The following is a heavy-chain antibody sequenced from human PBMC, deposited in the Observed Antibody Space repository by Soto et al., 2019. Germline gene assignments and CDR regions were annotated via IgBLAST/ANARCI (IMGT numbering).Heavy chain of an antibody. CDR2: TYYRSKWYF. CDR1: GDSVSTNSGA. Sequence: SQTLSLTCAISGDSVSTNSGAWNWIRQSPSRGLEWLGRTYYRSKWYFQYAASVKSRITINPDTSKNQISLQLNSVTPEDTALYYCVRDGCSPTTCYGGRMNVFDFWGQGTVVTGSS. CDR3: VRDGCSPTTCYGGRMNVFDF. V-gene: IGHV6-1*01. D-gene: IGHD2-2*01. J-gene: IGHJ3*01.